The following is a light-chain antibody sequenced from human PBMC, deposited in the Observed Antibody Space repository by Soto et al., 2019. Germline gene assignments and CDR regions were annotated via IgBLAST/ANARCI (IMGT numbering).Light chain of an antibody. J-gene: IGKJ1*01. CDR3: LKHYAWPWK. Sequence: EIVLTPSPATLSFSPVEIATLSCMASQSVSSYLAWFQQKPGQAPRLVLQRIFIRAIGVPARFSGSGSETEFTLTISGLQSEDSGVYYCLKHYAWPWKCGQGTKGDIK. CDR1: QSVSSY. V-gene: IGKV3-15*01. CDR2: RIF.